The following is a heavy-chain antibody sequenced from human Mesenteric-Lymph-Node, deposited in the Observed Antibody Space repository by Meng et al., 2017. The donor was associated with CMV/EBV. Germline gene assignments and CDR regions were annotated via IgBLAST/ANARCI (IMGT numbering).Heavy chain of an antibody. CDR3: ARVPFPYGMDV. CDR1: GFTVGSNY. CDR2: IYSGGST. Sequence: GGSLRLSCAASGFTVGSNYMSWVRQAPGKGLEWVSVIYSGGSTYYADSVKGRFTISRDNSKNTLYLQMNSLRAEDTAVYYCARVPFPYGMDVWGQGTTVTVSS. V-gene: IGHV3-53*01. J-gene: IGHJ6*02.